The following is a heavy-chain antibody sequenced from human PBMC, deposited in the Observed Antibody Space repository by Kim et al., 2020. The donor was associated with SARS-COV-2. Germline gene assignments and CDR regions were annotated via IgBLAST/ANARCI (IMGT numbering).Heavy chain of an antibody. V-gene: IGHV1-69*13. CDR2: IIPIFGTA. D-gene: IGHD3-16*01. CDR3: ATVDNMITFGGFFTDAFDI. J-gene: IGHJ3*02. Sequence: SVKVSCKASGGTFSSYAISWVRQAPGQGLEWMGGIIPIFGTANYAQKFQGRVTITADESTSTAYMELSSLRSEDTAVYYCATVDNMITFGGFFTDAFDIWGQGTMVTVSS. CDR1: GGTFSSYA.